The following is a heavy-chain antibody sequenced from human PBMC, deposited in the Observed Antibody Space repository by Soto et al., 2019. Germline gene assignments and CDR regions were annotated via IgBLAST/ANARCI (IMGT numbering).Heavy chain of an antibody. CDR1: GGTFSSYA. CDR2: IIPIFGTA. J-gene: IGHJ6*04. D-gene: IGHD1-26*01. Sequence: SVKVSCKASGGTFSSYAISWVRQAPGQGLEWMGGIIPIFGTANYAQKFQGRVTITADESTSTAYMELSSLRSEDTAVYYCAWLTWDHYYHYGMDFWGKGTTVTVSS. CDR3: AWLTWDHYYHYGMDF. V-gene: IGHV1-69*13.